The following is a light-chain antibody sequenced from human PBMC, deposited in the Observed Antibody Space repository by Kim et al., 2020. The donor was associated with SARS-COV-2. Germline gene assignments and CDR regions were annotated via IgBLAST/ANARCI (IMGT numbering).Light chain of an antibody. CDR3: MQSKEFPYT. CDR1: QSLLQTNGKTY. Sequence: DIVMTQTPLSLSVTPGQPASISCKSSQSLLQTNGKTYFDWYLQKPGQPPQLLIHEVSIRFSGVPDRFSGSGSGTDFTLKISRVEAEDVGLYYCMQSKEFPYTFGQGTKLEI. J-gene: IGKJ2*01. CDR2: EVS. V-gene: IGKV2D-29*01.